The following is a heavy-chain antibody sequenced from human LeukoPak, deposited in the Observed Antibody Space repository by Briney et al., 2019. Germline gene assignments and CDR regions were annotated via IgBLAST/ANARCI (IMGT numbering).Heavy chain of an antibody. D-gene: IGHD1-26*01. V-gene: IGHV3-23*01. Sequence: GGSLRLSCAASGFTFSSYAMSRVRQAPGKGLEWVSAISGSGGSTYYADSVKGRFTISRDNSKNTLYLQMNSLRAEDTAVYYCAATVGATVYYFDYWGQGTLVTVSS. CDR3: AATVGATVYYFDY. CDR2: ISGSGGST. J-gene: IGHJ4*02. CDR1: GFTFSSYA.